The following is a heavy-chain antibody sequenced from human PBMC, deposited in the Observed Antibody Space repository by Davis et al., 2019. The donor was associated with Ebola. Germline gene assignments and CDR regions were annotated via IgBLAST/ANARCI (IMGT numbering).Heavy chain of an antibody. CDR3: AKDPRTPRLGAIFDY. V-gene: IGHV3-23*01. J-gene: IGHJ4*02. CDR1: GFTFSDYY. D-gene: IGHD1-26*01. Sequence: GESLKISCAASGFTFSDYYMSWIRQAPGKGLEWVSAISGSGGSTYYADSVKGRFTISRDNSKNTLYLQMNSLRAEDTAVYYCAKDPRTPRLGAIFDYCGQGTLVTVSS. CDR2: ISGSGGST.